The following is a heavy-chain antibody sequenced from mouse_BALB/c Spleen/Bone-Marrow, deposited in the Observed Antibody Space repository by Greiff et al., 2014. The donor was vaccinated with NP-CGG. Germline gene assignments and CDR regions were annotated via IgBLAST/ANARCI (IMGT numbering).Heavy chain of an antibody. CDR2: IDPANGNT. CDR3: ARYYYGSSYFDY. D-gene: IGHD1-1*01. Sequence: EVQLQQSGAELVKPGASVKLSCTASGFNIKDTYMHWVKQRPKRGLEWIGRIDPANGNTKYDPKFQGKATITADTSSNTAYLQLSSLTSEDTAVYYCARYYYGSSYFDYWGQGTTLTVSS. CDR1: GFNIKDTY. V-gene: IGHV14-3*02. J-gene: IGHJ2*01.